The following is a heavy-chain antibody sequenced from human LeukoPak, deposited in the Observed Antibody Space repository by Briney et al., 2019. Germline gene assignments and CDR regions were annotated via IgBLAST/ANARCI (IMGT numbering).Heavy chain of an antibody. CDR1: GFTFSSYA. CDR2: ISGSGGST. Sequence: GGSLGLSRAASGFTFSSYAMSWVRQAPGKGLEWVSAISGSGGSTYYADSVKGRFTISRDNSKNTLYLQMNSLRAEDTAVYYCAKDMLGERHTYFDYWGQGTLVTVSS. CDR3: AKDMLGERHTYFDY. V-gene: IGHV3-23*01. J-gene: IGHJ4*02. D-gene: IGHD3-10*02.